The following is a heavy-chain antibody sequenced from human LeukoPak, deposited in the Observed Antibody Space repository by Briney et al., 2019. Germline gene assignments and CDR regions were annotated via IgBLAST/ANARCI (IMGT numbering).Heavy chain of an antibody. CDR3: ARAESIAVAGTKYSAFDI. D-gene: IGHD6-19*01. V-gene: IGHV1-46*01. CDR1: GYTFTSYY. J-gene: IGHJ3*02. Sequence: GASVKVSCKASGYTFTSYYMHWVRQAPGQGLEWMGIINPSGGSTSYAQKFQGRVTMTRDTSTGTVYMELSSLRSEDTAVYYCARAESIAVAGTKYSAFDIWGQGTMVTVSS. CDR2: INPSGGST.